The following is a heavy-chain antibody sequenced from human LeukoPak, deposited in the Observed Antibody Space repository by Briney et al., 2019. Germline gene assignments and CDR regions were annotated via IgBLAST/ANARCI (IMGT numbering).Heavy chain of an antibody. Sequence: ASVKVSCTASGYTFTGYHMHWVRQAPGQGLEWMAWINPNSGATDDAQKFQGRVTMTRDTSTSTAYMELSRLRSDDTAVYYCARLNGNHFDYWGQGTLVTVSS. CDR1: GYTFTGYH. J-gene: IGHJ4*02. V-gene: IGHV1-2*02. CDR2: INPNSGAT. D-gene: IGHD1-14*01. CDR3: ARLNGNHFDY.